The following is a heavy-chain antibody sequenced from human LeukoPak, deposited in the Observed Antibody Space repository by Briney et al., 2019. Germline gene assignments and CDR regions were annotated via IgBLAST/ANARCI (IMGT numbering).Heavy chain of an antibody. CDR1: GFTFITSW. V-gene: IGHV3-15*01. CDR3: ATDLHFGYCTATSCAHY. D-gene: IGHD2-2*03. CDR2: IRSAPDGGAA. J-gene: IGHJ4*02. Sequence: GGSLRLSCAASGFTFITSWMTWVRQAPGKGLEWVGRIRSAPDGGAADYAAPVKGRFTISRDDSKNTLYLQMSSLRTEDTAVYYCATDLHFGYCTATSCAHYWGQGTLVTVSS.